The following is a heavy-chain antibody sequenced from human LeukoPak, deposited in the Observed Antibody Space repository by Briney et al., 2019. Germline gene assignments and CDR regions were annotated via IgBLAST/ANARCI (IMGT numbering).Heavy chain of an antibody. CDR2: IKSILDGGTT. D-gene: IGHD1-1*01. V-gene: IGHV3-15*01. J-gene: IGHJ4*02. Sequence: PGGSLRLSCAASGFTFSNAWMNWVRQAPGKGLEWVGRIKSILDGGTTDYAASVKGRFAISRDDSEDTLYLQMNSLKTEDTAVYYCTTTTYSANWGQGTLVTVSS. CDR3: TTTTYSAN. CDR1: GFTFSNAW.